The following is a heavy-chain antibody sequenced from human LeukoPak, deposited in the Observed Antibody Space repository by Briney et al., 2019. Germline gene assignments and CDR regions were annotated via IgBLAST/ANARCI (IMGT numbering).Heavy chain of an antibody. D-gene: IGHD3-10*01. CDR3: ATTRHGVWYWYFDL. CDR1: GGSISSGGYY. Sequence: PSQTLSLTCTVSGGSISSGGYYWSWIRQHPGKGLEWIGYIYYSGSTYYNPSLKSRVTISVDTSKNQFSLKLSSVTAADTAVYYCATTRHGVWYWYFDLWGRGTLVTVSS. J-gene: IGHJ2*01. CDR2: IYYSGST. V-gene: IGHV4-31*03.